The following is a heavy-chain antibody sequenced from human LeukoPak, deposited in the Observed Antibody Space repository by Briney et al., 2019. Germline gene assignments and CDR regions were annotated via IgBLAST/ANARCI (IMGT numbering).Heavy chain of an antibody. J-gene: IGHJ4*02. V-gene: IGHV3-7*04. CDR1: GFTLSKYW. CDR3: VRQLDGTLDY. Sequence: GGSLRLSCSASGFTLSKYWLSWVRQAPGQGLEWVANIRQDGGDKNYVDSVEGRFTISRDNAKNSLDLQMNSLRAEDTTVYYCVRQLDGTLDYWGQGTLVTVSS. CDR2: IRQDGGDK. D-gene: IGHD1-26*01.